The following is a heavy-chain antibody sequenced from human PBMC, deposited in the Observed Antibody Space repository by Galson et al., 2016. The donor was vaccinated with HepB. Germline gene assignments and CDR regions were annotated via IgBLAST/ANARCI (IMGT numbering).Heavy chain of an antibody. CDR1: GFRFRDYW. CDR3: ARDQVWFGDYFDY. Sequence: SLRLSCATSGFRFRDYWMSWVRQAPGKGLEWVANIKQDGGGKYYVDSVKGRFTISRDNAKNSLFLQMNSLRAEDTAVYYCARDQVWFGDYFDYWGRGTLVTVSS. CDR2: IKQDGGGK. J-gene: IGHJ4*02. D-gene: IGHD3-10*01. V-gene: IGHV3-7*03.